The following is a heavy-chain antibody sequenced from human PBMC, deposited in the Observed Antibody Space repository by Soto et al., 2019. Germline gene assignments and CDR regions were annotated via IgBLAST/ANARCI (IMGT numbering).Heavy chain of an antibody. D-gene: IGHD3-9*01. CDR3: AKEGYFGYYYGLDV. V-gene: IGHV3-23*01. J-gene: IGHJ6*02. Sequence: GGSLRLSCAASGFTFSSYAMTWVRQAPGKGLEWVSSISGSGDSAYYADSVEGRFTISRDNSKNTLYLQMSSLRAEDTAVYYCAKEGYFGYYYGLDVWGQGTKVTVSS. CDR1: GFTFSSYA. CDR2: ISGSGDSA.